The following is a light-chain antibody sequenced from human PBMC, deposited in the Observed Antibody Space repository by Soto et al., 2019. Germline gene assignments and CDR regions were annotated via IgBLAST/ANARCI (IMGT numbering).Light chain of an antibody. CDR1: QSVSSN. CDR2: GAS. J-gene: IGKJ1*01. CDR3: QQSFRGTPT. V-gene: IGKV3-15*01. Sequence: IVITQSPATLSVSPGERATLSCRASQSVSSNLAWYQHKPGQAPRLLIYGASTRETGIPAMFSGSGSGTDFTLTISSLQPEDFATSYCQQSFRGTPTFGQGTKVDIK.